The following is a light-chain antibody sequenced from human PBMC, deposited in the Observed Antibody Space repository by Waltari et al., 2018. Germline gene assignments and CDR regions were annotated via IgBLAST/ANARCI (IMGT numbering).Light chain of an antibody. J-gene: IGKJ4*01. Sequence: ELVLTQSPATLSLSPGDRATLSCRASQSVGRSLAWYQQKPGQPPRLLIYAASTRAAGVPARISGSGSAADFTLTIGSLEPEDFAVYFCLERSNWPPTFGGGTTVEI. CDR2: AAS. CDR1: QSVGRS. CDR3: LERSNWPPT. V-gene: IGKV3-11*01.